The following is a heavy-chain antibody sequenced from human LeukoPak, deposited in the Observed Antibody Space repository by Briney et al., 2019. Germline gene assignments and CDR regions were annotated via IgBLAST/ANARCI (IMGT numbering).Heavy chain of an antibody. D-gene: IGHD3-10*01. CDR3: ARHGIYVSGSYYHLLPYFFDY. J-gene: IGHJ4*02. Sequence: PSETLSLTCTVSGGSVSSSNDYWGWIRQPPGKGLEWIGNIYYSGSACYNPSLKSLATISVDTSRNQFSLKLSSVTAADTAVYYCARHGIYVSGSYYHLLPYFFDYWGRGALLTPSS. V-gene: IGHV4-39*01. CDR1: GGSVSSSNDY. CDR2: IYYSGSA.